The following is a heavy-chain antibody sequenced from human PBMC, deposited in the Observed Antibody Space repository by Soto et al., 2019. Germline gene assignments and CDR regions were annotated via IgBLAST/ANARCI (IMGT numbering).Heavy chain of an antibody. D-gene: IGHD1-7*01. CDR2: IYYSGST. J-gene: IGHJ3*02. Sequence: SETLSLTCTFSDGSISSGSYYWSWNRQHRGKGLEWIGYIYYSGSTYYNPSLKSRVTISVDTSKNQFSLKLSSLTAADTAVYYCARGYNWNYSDAFDIWGQGTMVT. CDR1: DGSISSGSYY. V-gene: IGHV4-31*03. CDR3: ARGYNWNYSDAFDI.